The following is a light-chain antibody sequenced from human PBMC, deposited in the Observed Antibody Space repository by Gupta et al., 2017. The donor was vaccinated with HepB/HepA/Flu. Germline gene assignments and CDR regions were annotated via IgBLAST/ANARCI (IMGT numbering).Light chain of an antibody. V-gene: IGKV3-20*01. CDR2: GAS. CDR1: QSVTSSY. J-gene: IGKJ1*01. Sequence: EIVLTQSPGTLSLSPGERGTLSCRASQSVTSSYLAWYQQKPGQAPRLLIYGASNRATGIPDRFSGSGYGTEFTLTISRREPEDFAVYYCQQEGSSPRTFGQGTKVEIK. CDR3: QQEGSSPRT.